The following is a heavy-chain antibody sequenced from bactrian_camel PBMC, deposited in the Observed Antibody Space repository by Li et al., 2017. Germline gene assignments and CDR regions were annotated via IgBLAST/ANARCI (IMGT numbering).Heavy chain of an antibody. J-gene: IGHJ4*01. CDR3: AAGRGIVDAGLAAAGW. V-gene: IGHV3S10*01. CDR2: VNSDGST. CDR1: RFTFDDSD. Sequence: DVQLVESGGGSVKAGETLTLSCTKNRFTFDDSDMSWYRQAPGNECELVSGVNSDGSTYYADSVKGRFTISQDNAKNTLYLQMNSLKPEDTDMYYCAAGRGIVDAGLAAAGWWGQGTQVTVS. D-gene: IGHD2*01.